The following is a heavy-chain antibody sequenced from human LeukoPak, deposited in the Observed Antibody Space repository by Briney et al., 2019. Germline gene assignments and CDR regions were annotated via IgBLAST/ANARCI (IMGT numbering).Heavy chain of an antibody. CDR1: GFTFRTYG. V-gene: IGHV3-23*01. CDR2: IGGSGGNT. D-gene: IGHD6-13*01. CDR3: AKAVRQQLVPGDAFDI. J-gene: IGHJ3*02. Sequence: GGSLRLSCAASGFTFRTYGMHWVRQAPRKGLEWVSTIGGSGGNTYYADSVKGRFTISRDNSKNTLYLQMNSLRAEDTAVYYCAKAVRQQLVPGDAFDIWGQGTMVTVSS.